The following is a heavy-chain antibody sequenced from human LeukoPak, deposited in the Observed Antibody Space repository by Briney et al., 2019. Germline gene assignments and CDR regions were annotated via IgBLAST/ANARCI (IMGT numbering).Heavy chain of an antibody. CDR1: GGSISSSSYY. Sequence: PSETLSLTCTVSGGSISSSSYYWGWIRQPPGKGLEWIGSIYYSGSTYYNPSLKSRVTISVDTSKNQFSLKLSSVTAADTAVYYCARLITAVAGNYFDYWGQGTLVTVSS. CDR3: ARLITAVAGNYFDY. V-gene: IGHV4-39*01. CDR2: IYYSGST. J-gene: IGHJ4*02. D-gene: IGHD6-19*01.